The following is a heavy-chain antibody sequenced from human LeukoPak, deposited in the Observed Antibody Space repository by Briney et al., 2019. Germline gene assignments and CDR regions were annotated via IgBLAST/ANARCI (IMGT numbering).Heavy chain of an antibody. CDR2: ISGSVGST. J-gene: IGHJ4*02. Sequence: GGSLTLSCAASGFTFSSYAMSWVRQAPGKGLEWVSAISGSVGSTYYADSVKGRFTISRDNSKNTLYLQMHSLRAEDTALYYCAKGGYSYAYYFDYWGQGTLVTVSS. CDR3: AKGGYSYAYYFDY. V-gene: IGHV3-23*01. D-gene: IGHD5-18*01. CDR1: GFTFSSYA.